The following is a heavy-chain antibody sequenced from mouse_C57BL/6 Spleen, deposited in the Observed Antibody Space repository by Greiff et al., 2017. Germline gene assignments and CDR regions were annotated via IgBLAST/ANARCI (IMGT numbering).Heavy chain of an antibody. V-gene: IGHV3-6*01. J-gene: IGHJ2*01. CDR3: AREGLPYYIDY. Sequence: DVKLQESGPGLVKPSQSLSLTCSVTGYSITSGYYWNWIRQFPGNKLEWMGYISYDGSNNYNPSLKNRISITRDTSKNQFFLKLNSVTTEDTATYYCAREGLPYYIDYWGQGTTLTVSS. CDR1: GYSITSGYY. D-gene: IGHD2-1*01. CDR2: ISYDGSN.